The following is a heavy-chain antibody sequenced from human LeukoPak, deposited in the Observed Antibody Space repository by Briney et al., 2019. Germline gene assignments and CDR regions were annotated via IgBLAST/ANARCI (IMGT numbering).Heavy chain of an antibody. J-gene: IGHJ4*02. CDR1: GFRFKDYY. Sequence: GGSLRLSCAASGFRFKDYYMSWIRQAPGKGLQWLAYITSSGSVIHYENSVKGRFTISRDNAKNTLYLQMNSLRAEDTAVYYCARDLGGPGDSWGQGTLVTVSS. D-gene: IGHD3-16*01. CDR3: ARDLGGPGDS. CDR2: ITSSGSVI. V-gene: IGHV3-11*04.